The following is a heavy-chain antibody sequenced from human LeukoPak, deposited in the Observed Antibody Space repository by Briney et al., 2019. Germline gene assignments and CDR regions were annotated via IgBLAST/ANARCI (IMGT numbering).Heavy chain of an antibody. CDR3: ARESWQQLVTPGHESAFDI. CDR2: IYYSGST. V-gene: IGHV4-61*01. D-gene: IGHD6-13*01. J-gene: IGHJ3*02. Sequence: PSETLSLTCTVSGGSISSGSYYWSWIRQPPGKGLEWIGYIYYSGSTNYNPSLKSRVTISVDTSKNQFSLKLSSVTAADTAVYYCARESWQQLVTPGHESAFDIWGQGTMVTVSS. CDR1: GGSISSGSYY.